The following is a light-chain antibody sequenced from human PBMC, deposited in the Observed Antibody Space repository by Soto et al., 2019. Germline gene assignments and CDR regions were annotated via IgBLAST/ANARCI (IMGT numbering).Light chain of an antibody. V-gene: IGKV1-5*01. J-gene: IGKJ1*01. CDR2: DAS. CDR3: QEYNTYSWT. Sequence: DIQMTQSPSTLSASVGDRVTITCRASQTINNWLAWYQQKPGKAPKLLIFDASNFESGVPSRFSGSGSGTEFTLTISSLQPDDFATYYCQEYNTYSWTFGQGTKVDIK. CDR1: QTINNW.